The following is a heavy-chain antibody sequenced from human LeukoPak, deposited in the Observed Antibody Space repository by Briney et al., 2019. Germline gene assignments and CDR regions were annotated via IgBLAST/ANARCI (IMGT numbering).Heavy chain of an antibody. J-gene: IGHJ2*01. CDR3: ARSGDSCSSTSCYSDL. Sequence: GASVTVSCKASGYTFTSYDINWVRQATGQGLEWMGWMNPNSGNTGYAQKFQGRVTMTRNTSISTAYMELSRLRSEDTAVYYCARSGDSCSSTSCYSDLWGRGTLVTVSS. CDR2: MNPNSGNT. CDR1: GYTFTSYD. D-gene: IGHD2-2*01. V-gene: IGHV1-8*01.